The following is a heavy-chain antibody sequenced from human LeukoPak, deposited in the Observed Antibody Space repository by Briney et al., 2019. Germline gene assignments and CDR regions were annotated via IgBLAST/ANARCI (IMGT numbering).Heavy chain of an antibody. V-gene: IGHV3-21*01. CDR3: ARLSGGQGVYYFDY. Sequence: GGSLRLSCAASGFTFSSYSMNWVRQAPGKGLEWVSSISSSSSYIYYADSVKGRFTISRDNAKNSLYLQVNSLRAEDTAVYYCARLSGGQGVYYFDYWGQGTLVTVSS. J-gene: IGHJ4*02. CDR1: GFTFSSYS. D-gene: IGHD2-8*02. CDR2: ISSSSSYI.